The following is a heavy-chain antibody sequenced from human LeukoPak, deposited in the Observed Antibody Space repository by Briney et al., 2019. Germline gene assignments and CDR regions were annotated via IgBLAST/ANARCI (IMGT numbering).Heavy chain of an antibody. J-gene: IGHJ4*02. Sequence: GASVKVSCKASGYTFTGYYMHWVRQAPGQGLEWMGWINPNSGGTNYAQKFQGRVTMTRDTSISTAYMELSRLRSDDTAVYYCARANGYGSGSYRIFDYWGQGTLVTVSS. D-gene: IGHD3-10*01. CDR1: GYTFTGYY. CDR2: INPNSGGT. V-gene: IGHV1-2*02. CDR3: ARANGYGSGSYRIFDY.